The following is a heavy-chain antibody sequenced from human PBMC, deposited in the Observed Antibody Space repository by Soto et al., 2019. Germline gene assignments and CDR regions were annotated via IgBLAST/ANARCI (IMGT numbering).Heavy chain of an antibody. V-gene: IGHV5-51*01. CDR2: IYPGDSDT. CDR1: GYSFTNYW. D-gene: IGHD1-1*01. Sequence: ESLQISCKGSGYSFTNYWIAWVRQMPGKGLEWMGIIYPGDSDTRYSPSFQGQVTISADKSISTAYLQWSSLKASETAKYYRALPPCTWNYYCVIAFWGPGHTVTVSS. CDR3: ALPPCTWNYYCVIAF. J-gene: IGHJ6*02.